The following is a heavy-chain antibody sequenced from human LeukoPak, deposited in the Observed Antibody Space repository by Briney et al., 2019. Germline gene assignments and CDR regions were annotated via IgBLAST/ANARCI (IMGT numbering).Heavy chain of an antibody. CDR3: ARDSSSLYDFWSGYYTGCFDY. V-gene: IGHV3-21*01. Sequence: GGSLRLSCAASGFTFSSYSMNWVRQAPGKGLEWVSSISSSSSYIYYADSVKGRFTISRDNAKNSLYLQMNSLRAEDTAVYYCARDSSSLYDFWSGYYTGCFDYWGQGTLVTVSS. D-gene: IGHD3-3*01. CDR2: ISSSSSYI. J-gene: IGHJ4*02. CDR1: GFTFSSYS.